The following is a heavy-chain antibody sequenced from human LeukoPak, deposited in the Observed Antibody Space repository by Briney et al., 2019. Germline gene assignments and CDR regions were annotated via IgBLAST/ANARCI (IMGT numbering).Heavy chain of an antibody. CDR3: ARGNDSSGYRLDY. D-gene: IGHD3-22*01. V-gene: IGHV1-2*02. CDR1: GYTFTGCY. J-gene: IGHJ4*02. CDR2: INPNSGGT. Sequence: ASVKVSCKASGYTFTGCYMHWVRQAPGQGLEWMGWINPNSGGTNYAQKFQGRVTMTRDTSISTAYMELSRLRSDDTAVYYCARGNDSSGYRLDYWGQGTLVTVSS.